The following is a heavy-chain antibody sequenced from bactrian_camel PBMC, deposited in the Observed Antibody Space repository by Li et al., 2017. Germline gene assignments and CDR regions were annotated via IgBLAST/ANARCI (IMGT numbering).Heavy chain of an antibody. V-gene: IGHV3S22*01. D-gene: IGHD2*01. Sequence: VQLVESGGGSVSAGESLRLSCVVSGFPASRYCMGWFRQSPEKARDGTAGISTNVATQYAGALAAIDTDGNTRYADSVKGRFTISKDNAKNILYLQMDSLRPEDTDMYYCAAYRYYRGGGGFDYKFWGLGTQVTVS. J-gene: IGHJ4*01. CDR1: GFPASRYC. CDR2: ISTNVATQYAGALAAIDTDGNT. CDR3: AAYRYYRGGGGFDYKF.